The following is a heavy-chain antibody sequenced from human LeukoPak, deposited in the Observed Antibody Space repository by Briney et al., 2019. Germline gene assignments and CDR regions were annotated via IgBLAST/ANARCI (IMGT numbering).Heavy chain of an antibody. CDR3: AREGYYYDSGRHFDY. CDR1: GNSISSGDYY. J-gene: IGHJ4*02. V-gene: IGHV4-61*02. Sequence: SQTLSLTCTVSGNSISSGDYYWSWIRQPAGKGLEWIGRIYTSGSTTYNPSLKGRVTISVDTSKNQFSLKLSSVTAADTAVYYCAREGYYYDSGRHFDYWGQGTLVTVSS. CDR2: IYTSGST. D-gene: IGHD3-22*01.